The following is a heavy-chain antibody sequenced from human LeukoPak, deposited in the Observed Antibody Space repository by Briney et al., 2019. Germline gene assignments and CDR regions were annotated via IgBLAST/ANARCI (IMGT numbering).Heavy chain of an antibody. CDR3: AREGGAYYFDY. CDR2: ISSSSSYI. D-gene: IGHD3-16*01. V-gene: IGHV3-21*01. CDR1: GFTFSSYS. Sequence: PGGSLRLSCAASGFTFSSYSMNWVRQAPWKGLEWVLSISSSSSYIYYADSVKGRFTISRDNAKNSLYLQMNSLRAEDTAVYYCAREGGAYYFDYWGQGTLVTVSS. J-gene: IGHJ4*02.